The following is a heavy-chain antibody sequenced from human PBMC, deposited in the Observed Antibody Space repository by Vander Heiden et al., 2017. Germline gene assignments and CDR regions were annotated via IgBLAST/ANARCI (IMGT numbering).Heavy chain of an antibody. CDR2: ISGSGGST. D-gene: IGHD4-4*01. CDR3: AKGPVSNYVNYFDY. CDR1: GFTFSRYA. Sequence: EVQLLESGGGLVQPGGSLRLSCAASGFTFSRYAISCVRQAQGKGLEWVSAISGSGGSTYYADSVKGRFTISRDNSKNTLYLQMNSLRAEDTAVYYCAKGPVSNYVNYFDYWGQGTLVTVSS. J-gene: IGHJ4*02. V-gene: IGHV3-23*01.